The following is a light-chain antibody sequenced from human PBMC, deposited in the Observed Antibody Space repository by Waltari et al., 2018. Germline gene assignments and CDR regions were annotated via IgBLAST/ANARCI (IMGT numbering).Light chain of an antibody. CDR3: SSYGGSNNLV. J-gene: IGLJ3*02. V-gene: IGLV2-8*01. Sequence: QSALTQPASVSGSPGQSITISCTGTSSDAGRSYYVSWYQQHPGKAPNVMIYEVSKRPSGVPDRFSGSKSGNTASLTVSGVQAEDEADYYCSSYGGSNNLVFGGGTKLTVL. CDR1: SSDAGRSYY. CDR2: EVS.